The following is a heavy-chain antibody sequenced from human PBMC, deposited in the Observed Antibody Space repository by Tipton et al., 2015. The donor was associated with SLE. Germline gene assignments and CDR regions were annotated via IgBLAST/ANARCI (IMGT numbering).Heavy chain of an antibody. J-gene: IGHJ3*01. V-gene: IGHV3-23*01. Sequence: SLRLSCVGSGFTFSDYAMTWVRQRPGGGLEWVSTISASGGSSYLADSVKGRLTISRDNSKNTVSVQMNSLRPEDTAVYYCAKGNRLSGTDWGGAFEVWGPGTMVTVSS. CDR2: ISASGGSS. CDR1: GFTFSDYA. CDR3: AKGNRLSGTDWGGAFEV. D-gene: IGHD7-27*01.